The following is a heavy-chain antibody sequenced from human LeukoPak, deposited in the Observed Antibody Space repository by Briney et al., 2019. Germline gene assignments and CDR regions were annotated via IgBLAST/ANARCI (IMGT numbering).Heavy chain of an antibody. CDR1: IDSTRGNY. V-gene: IGHV4-4*02. CDR2: VHRSGRT. D-gene: IGHD2-8*02. Sequence: SETLSLTCAVSIDSTRGNYWSWVRQSPGKGLEWIGEVHRSGRTNYMPSLKSRVTISINNSNDQISLDLASVTAADTAVYYCATEILGAPTPGAYWGQGTLVTVSS. J-gene: IGHJ4*02. CDR3: ATEILGAPTPGAY.